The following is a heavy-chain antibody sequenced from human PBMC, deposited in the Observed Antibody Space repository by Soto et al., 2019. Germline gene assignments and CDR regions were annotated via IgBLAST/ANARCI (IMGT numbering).Heavy chain of an antibody. V-gene: IGHV3-23*01. CDR2: ISASGRDI. Sequence: EVQLLESGGDLVQPGGSLRLSCAASGFTFSNFAMSWVRQAPGRGLEWVSGISASGRDIHYADSVKDRFTVSRDNSKNTMYLQMNSLRAEDTAIYYCAKGKTSGWYYVDYLGQGALVTVSS. CDR3: AKGKTSGWYYVDY. J-gene: IGHJ4*02. CDR1: GFTFSNFA. D-gene: IGHD6-19*01.